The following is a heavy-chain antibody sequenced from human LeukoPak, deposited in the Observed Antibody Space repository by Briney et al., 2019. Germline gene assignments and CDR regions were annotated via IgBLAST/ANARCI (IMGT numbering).Heavy chain of an antibody. D-gene: IGHD3-10*01. J-gene: IGHJ6*03. CDR2: ISTSGSTI. CDR3: ARDWGYASGSSLLMDV. CDR1: GFTFSSYA. Sequence: GGSLRLSCAASGFTFSSYAMSWVRQAPGKGLDWVSYISTSGSTIYYADPVKGRFTISRDNAKNSLYLQMNSLRAEDTAVYYCARDWGYASGSSLLMDVWGKGTTVTVSS. V-gene: IGHV3-48*04.